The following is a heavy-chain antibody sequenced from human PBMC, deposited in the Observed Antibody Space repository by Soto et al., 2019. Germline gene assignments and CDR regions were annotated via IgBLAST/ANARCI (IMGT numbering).Heavy chain of an antibody. CDR2: ISYSGST. V-gene: IGHV4-31*03. J-gene: IGHJ4*02. CDR3: TRGDY. Sequence: QVQLQESGPGLVKPSQTLSLTCTVSGDSMTTVGYYWTWIRQHPGQGLEWIGFISYSGSTYYSSSLKGRVANSADTSKNPFSLKLNSVTAADTAVYYCTRGDYWGQGTLVTVSS. CDR1: GDSMTTVGYY.